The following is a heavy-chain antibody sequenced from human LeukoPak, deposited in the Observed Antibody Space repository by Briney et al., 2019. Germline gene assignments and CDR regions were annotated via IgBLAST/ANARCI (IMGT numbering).Heavy chain of an antibody. Sequence: SVNVSCKASGYTFTGYYMHWVRQAPGQGLEGMGWINPNSGDTNYAQKFQGRVTMTRDTSISKAYMELSRLTSDDTAVYYCAREDIVVVVAATSYAFDIWGQGTMVTVSS. D-gene: IGHD2-15*01. CDR2: INPNSGDT. CDR1: GYTFTGYY. V-gene: IGHV1-2*02. J-gene: IGHJ3*02. CDR3: AREDIVVVVAATSYAFDI.